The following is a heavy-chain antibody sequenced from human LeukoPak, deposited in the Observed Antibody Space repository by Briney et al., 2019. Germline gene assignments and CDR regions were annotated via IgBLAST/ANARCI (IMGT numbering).Heavy chain of an antibody. Sequence: PGGSLRLSCAASGFTFSNFGMNWVRQAPGKGLEWVSSISSNSRYIYYADSVKGRFTISRDNAKNSLYLQMNSLRAEDSAVYYCARVKVGTANDYWGQGTLVTVSS. D-gene: IGHD2-21*02. CDR2: ISSNSRYI. V-gene: IGHV3-21*01. CDR1: GFTFSNFG. CDR3: ARVKVGTANDY. J-gene: IGHJ4*02.